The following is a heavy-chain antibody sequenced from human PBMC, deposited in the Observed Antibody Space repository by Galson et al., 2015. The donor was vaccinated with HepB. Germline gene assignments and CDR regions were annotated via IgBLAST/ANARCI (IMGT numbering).Heavy chain of an antibody. CDR1: EGTFSSYA. J-gene: IGHJ3*02. CDR3: ARDSCDTPPCGFDI. CDR2: IIPIFGTA. Sequence: SVKVSCKASEGTFSSYAISWVRQAPGQGLEWMGGIIPIFGTANYAQKFQGRVTITADESTSTAYMELSSLRSEDTAVYYCARDSCDTPPCGFDIWGQGTMVTVSS. V-gene: IGHV1-69*13. D-gene: IGHD2-15*01.